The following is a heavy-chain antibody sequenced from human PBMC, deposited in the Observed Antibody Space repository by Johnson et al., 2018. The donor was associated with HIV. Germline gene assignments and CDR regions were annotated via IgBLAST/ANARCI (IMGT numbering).Heavy chain of an antibody. CDR1: GFTFDDYA. D-gene: IGHD6-13*01. Sequence: VQLVESGGGVVQPGRSLRLSCAASGFTFDDYAMHWVRQAPGKGLEWVSGISWNGGSAAYADSVKGRFTISRDNAKNSLYLQMNSLRAEDTALYYCARGPGYGSSWYVNTDAFDIWGQGTMVTVSS. J-gene: IGHJ3*02. CDR3: ARGPGYGSSWYVNTDAFDI. CDR2: ISWNGGSA. V-gene: IGHV3-9*01.